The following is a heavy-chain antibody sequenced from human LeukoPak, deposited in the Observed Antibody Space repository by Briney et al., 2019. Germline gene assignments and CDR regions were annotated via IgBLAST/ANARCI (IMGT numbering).Heavy chain of an antibody. Sequence: PGGSLRLSCAASGFTFSSYWMSWVRQAPGKGLEWVANIKQDGSEKYYVDSVKGRFTISRDNAKNSLYLQMNSLRAEDTAVYYCASSTVAASGGEHDDYWGQGTLVTVSS. J-gene: IGHJ4*02. D-gene: IGHD6-19*01. CDR3: ASSTVAASGGEHDDY. CDR1: GFTFSSYW. CDR2: IKQDGSEK. V-gene: IGHV3-7*01.